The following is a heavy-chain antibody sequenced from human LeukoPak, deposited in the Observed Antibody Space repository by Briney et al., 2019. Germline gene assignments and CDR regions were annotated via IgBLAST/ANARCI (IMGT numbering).Heavy chain of an antibody. V-gene: IGHV4-4*07. CDR1: TGSISSYY. Sequence: SETLSLTCTVSTGSISSYYCSWIRQPAGKGLEYIGRIYSSGSTNYNPSLKSRVTMSVDTSKNQFSLKLSSVTAADTAVYYCARDRYTIFGVVQNWFDPWGQGTLVTVSS. CDR2: IYSSGST. D-gene: IGHD3-3*01. J-gene: IGHJ5*02. CDR3: ARDRYTIFGVVQNWFDP.